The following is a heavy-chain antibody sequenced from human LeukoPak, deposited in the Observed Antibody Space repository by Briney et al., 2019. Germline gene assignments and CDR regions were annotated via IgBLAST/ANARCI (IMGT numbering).Heavy chain of an antibody. J-gene: IGHJ4*02. V-gene: IGHV3-30*03. CDR2: ISYDGSNK. CDR3: AHVGGVGLADY. CDR1: GFTFSSYG. D-gene: IGHD3-10*02. Sequence: GRSLRLSCAASGFTFSSYGMHWVRQAPGKGLEWVAVISYDGSNKYYADSVKGRFTISRDNSKNTLYLQMNSLRAEDTAVYYCAHVGGVGLADYWGQGTLVTVSS.